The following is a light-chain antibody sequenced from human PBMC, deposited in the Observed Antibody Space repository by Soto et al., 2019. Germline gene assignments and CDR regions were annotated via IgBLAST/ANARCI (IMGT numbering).Light chain of an antibody. CDR1: QDINSW. CDR2: IAS. Sequence: DIQMTQSPSSVSASVGDRVTITCRASQDINSWLTWYQQKPGKAPKVLIYIASRLQPGVPSRFSGRGSVTDFSLTISSLQPEDVAAYYCQKYNSAPLTFGGGTKVDIK. V-gene: IGKV1-12*01. J-gene: IGKJ4*01. CDR3: QKYNSAPLT.